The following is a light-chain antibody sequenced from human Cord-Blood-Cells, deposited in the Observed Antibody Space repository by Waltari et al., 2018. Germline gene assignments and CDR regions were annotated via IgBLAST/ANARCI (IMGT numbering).Light chain of an antibody. CDR1: ALPKQY. Sequence: SYELTQPPSVSVSPGQTARITCSGDALPKQYAYWYQQKPGQAPVLVIYKDTERPSGIHERFSGSSSGTTVTLTISGVQAEDEADYYCQSADSSGTYWVFGGGTKLTVL. V-gene: IGLV3-25*03. CDR3: QSADSSGTYWV. J-gene: IGLJ3*02. CDR2: KDT.